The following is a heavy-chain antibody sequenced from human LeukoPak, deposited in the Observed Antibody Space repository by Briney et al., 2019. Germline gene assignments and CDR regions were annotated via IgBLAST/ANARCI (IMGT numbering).Heavy chain of an antibody. CDR2: INPNSGGT. D-gene: IGHD1-26*01. CDR3: ARKFVGATPPTWWYFDL. Sequence: ASVKVSCKASGYTFTGYYMHWVRQAPGQGLEWMGWINPNSGGTNYAQKFQGRVTMTRDTSISTAYMDLSRLTSDDTAVYYCARKFVGATPPTWWYFDLWGRGTLVTVSS. V-gene: IGHV1-2*02. CDR1: GYTFTGYY. J-gene: IGHJ2*01.